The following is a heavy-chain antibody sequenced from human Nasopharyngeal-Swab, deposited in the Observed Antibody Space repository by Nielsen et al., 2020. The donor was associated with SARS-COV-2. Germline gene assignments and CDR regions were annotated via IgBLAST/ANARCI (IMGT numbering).Heavy chain of an antibody. Sequence: GESRKISGAASGFTFSSFGMHWVRQAPGKGLEWVAFIAHDASNEYYGDSVKGRFSISRDSSKNTLYLQMDSLRGEDTAVYYCARDAPAHYGAFYWGRGTLVTVSS. D-gene: IGHD4-17*01. CDR2: IAHDASNE. CDR3: ARDAPAHYGAFY. J-gene: IGHJ4*02. CDR1: GFTFSSFG. V-gene: IGHV3-30*03.